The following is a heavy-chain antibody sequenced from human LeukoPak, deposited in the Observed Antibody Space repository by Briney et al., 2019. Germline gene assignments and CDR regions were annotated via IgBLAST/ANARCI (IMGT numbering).Heavy chain of an antibody. CDR1: GFIFSDYY. CDR3: AREALAAAGESDY. J-gene: IGHJ4*02. CDR2: ISSSGSTI. D-gene: IGHD6-13*01. V-gene: IGHV3-11*01. Sequence: GGSLRLSCAASGFIFSDYYMSWIRQAPGKGLEWVSYISSSGSTIYYADSVKGRFTISRDNAKNSLYLQMNSLRAEDTAVYYCAREALAAAGESDYWGQGTLVTVSS.